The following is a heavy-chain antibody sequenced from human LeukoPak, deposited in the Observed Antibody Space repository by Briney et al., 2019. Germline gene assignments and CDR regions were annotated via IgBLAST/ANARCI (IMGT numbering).Heavy chain of an antibody. CDR3: ASGGYDFWSGYYSADY. CDR2: IKQDGSEK. V-gene: IGHV3-7*01. CDR1: GFTFSSYW. Sequence: GGSLRLSCAASGFTFSSYWMSWVRQAPGKGLEWVANIKQDGSEKYYVDSVKGRFTISRDNAKNSLYLQMNSLRAEDTAVYYCASGGYDFWSGYYSADYWGQGTLVTVSS. D-gene: IGHD3-3*01. J-gene: IGHJ4*02.